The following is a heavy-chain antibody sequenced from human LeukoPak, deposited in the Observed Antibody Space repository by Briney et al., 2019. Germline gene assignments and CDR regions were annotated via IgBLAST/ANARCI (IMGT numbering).Heavy chain of an antibody. CDR3: ARDPLTTYYYGSGSREFDY. CDR2: ISAYNGNT. CDR1: GYTFTSYG. V-gene: IGHV1-18*01. Sequence: ASVKVSCKASGYTFTSYGISWVRQAPGQGLEWMGWISAYNGNTNYAQKLQGRVTMTTDTSTSTAYMELRSLRSDDTAVYYCARDPLTTYYYGSGSREFDYWGQGTLVTVFS. J-gene: IGHJ4*02. D-gene: IGHD3-10*01.